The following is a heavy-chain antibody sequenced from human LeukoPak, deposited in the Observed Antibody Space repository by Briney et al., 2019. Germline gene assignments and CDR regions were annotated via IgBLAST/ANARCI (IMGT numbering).Heavy chain of an antibody. J-gene: IGHJ5*02. CDR2: MNPNSGNT. Sequence: ASVKVSCKASGYTFTGNYMHWVRQATGQGLEWMGWMNPNSGNTGYAQKFQGRVTMTRNTSISTAYMELSSLRSEDTAVYYCARRPYYYGSGRIDPWGQGTLVTVSS. CDR1: GYTFTGNY. V-gene: IGHV1-8*02. D-gene: IGHD3-10*01. CDR3: ARRPYYYGSGRIDP.